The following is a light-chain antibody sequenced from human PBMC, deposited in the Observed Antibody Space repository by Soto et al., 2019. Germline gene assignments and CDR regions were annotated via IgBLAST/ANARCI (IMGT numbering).Light chain of an antibody. CDR3: QSYDSSLSGAV. J-gene: IGLJ2*01. Sequence: QSVLTQPPSVSGAPGQRVTISCTGSSSNIGAYYDVHWYQQLPGTAPKLLIYGNSNRPSGVPDRFSGSKSGTSASLAITGLQAEDEADYYCQSYDSSLSGAVFGGGTKLTVL. V-gene: IGLV1-40*01. CDR1: SSNIGAYYD. CDR2: GNS.